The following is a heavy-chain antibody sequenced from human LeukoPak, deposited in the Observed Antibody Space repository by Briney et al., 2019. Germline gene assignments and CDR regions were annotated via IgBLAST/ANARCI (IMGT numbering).Heavy chain of an antibody. J-gene: IGHJ4*02. D-gene: IGHD3-10*01. V-gene: IGHV4-59*08. CDR2: IYYTGST. Sequence: SETLSLACTVSGGSVSSYYWNWIRQPPRKGLEWIGYIYYTGSTNYNPSLKSRVTISVDTSKNQFSLKLSSVTAADTAVYYCARHVRHYYGSGSYIDYWGQGTLVTVSS. CDR1: GGSVSSYY. CDR3: ARHVRHYYGSGSYIDY.